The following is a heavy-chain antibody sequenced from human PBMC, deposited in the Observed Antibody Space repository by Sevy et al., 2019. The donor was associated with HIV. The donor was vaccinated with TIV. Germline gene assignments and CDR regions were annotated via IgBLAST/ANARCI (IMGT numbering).Heavy chain of an antibody. CDR3: ARRPEGPTGGSYYFDY. Sequence: SETLSLTCTVSGGSISSSSNYWGWIRQPPGKGLEWIGSIYYSGSTYYNPSLKSRVTISVDTSKNQFSLKLSSMTAADTAVYYCARRPEGPTGGSYYFDYWGQGTLVTVSS. CDR2: IYYSGST. V-gene: IGHV4-39*01. J-gene: IGHJ4*02. D-gene: IGHD3-10*01. CDR1: GGSISSSSNY.